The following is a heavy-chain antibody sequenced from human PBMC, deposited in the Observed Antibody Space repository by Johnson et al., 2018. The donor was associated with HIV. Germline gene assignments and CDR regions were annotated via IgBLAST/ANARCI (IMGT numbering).Heavy chain of an antibody. Sequence: VATINQDGTGKNYVDSVKGRFSISRDSTKNSLYLQMNSLTAGDMAVYYCARGSVFDIWGRGTMVTVSS. J-gene: IGHJ3*02. D-gene: IGHD3-3*01. CDR2: INQDGTGK. CDR3: ARGSVFDI. V-gene: IGHV3-7*01.